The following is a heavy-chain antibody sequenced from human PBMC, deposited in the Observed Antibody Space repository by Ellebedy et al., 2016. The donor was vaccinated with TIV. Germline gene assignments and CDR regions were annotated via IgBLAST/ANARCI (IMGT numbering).Heavy chain of an antibody. D-gene: IGHD5-18*01. CDR1: GGSISSYY. CDR3: ARVDTAMVTIYYYYYMDV. Sequence: SETLSLXXTVSGGSISSYYWSWIRQPAGKGLEWIGRIYTSGSTNYNPSLKSRVTISVDTSKNQFSLKLSSVTAADTAVYYCARVDTAMVTIYYYYYMDVWGKGTTVTVSS. V-gene: IGHV4-4*07. CDR2: IYTSGST. J-gene: IGHJ6*03.